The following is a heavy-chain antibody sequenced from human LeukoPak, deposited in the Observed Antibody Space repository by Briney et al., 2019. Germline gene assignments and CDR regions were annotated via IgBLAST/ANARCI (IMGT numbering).Heavy chain of an antibody. CDR1: GGSISSSSHY. V-gene: IGHV4-39*01. CDR3: AKYYCSGGGCYSLADY. D-gene: IGHD2-15*01. Sequence: PSETLSLTCTVSGGSISSSSHYWGWIRQPPGKGLEWIGTIHYSGSTYYNPSLKSRVTISVDMSKNQFSLKLTSVTAADTAVYYCAKYYCSGGGCYSLADYWGQGNLVTVSS. CDR2: IHYSGST. J-gene: IGHJ4*02.